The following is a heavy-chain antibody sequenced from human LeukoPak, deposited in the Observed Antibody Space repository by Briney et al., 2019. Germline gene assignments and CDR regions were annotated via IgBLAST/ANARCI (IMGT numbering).Heavy chain of an antibody. D-gene: IGHD5-12*01. V-gene: IGHV1-18*01. J-gene: IGHJ4*02. CDR3: VRDYEWLAH. CDR1: GYIFTSYG. Sequence: ASVKVSCKASGYIFTSYGISWVRQAPGQGLEWMGWISVYNGNTSYPQRLQGRVTMTTDTSTSTAYMELRSLRSDDTAVYYCVRDYEWLAHWGQGTLVTVSS. CDR2: ISVYNGNT.